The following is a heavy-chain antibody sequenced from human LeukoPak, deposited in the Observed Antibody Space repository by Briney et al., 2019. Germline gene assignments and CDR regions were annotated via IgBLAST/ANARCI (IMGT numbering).Heavy chain of an antibody. J-gene: IGHJ5*02. Sequence: GGSLPLSCAASGFTFSNNWMHWVRQAPGKGLVWVSRISSDGTNTAYADPVKGRFTISRDNAKNTLYLQMNSLRGDDTAIYYCARDSRTTGWYGPASWGQETLVTVSS. D-gene: IGHD6-19*01. V-gene: IGHV3-74*01. CDR2: ISSDGTNT. CDR1: GFTFSNNW. CDR3: ARDSRTTGWYGPAS.